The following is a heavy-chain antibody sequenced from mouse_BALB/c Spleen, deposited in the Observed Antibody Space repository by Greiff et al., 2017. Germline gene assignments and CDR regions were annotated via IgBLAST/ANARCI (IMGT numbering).Heavy chain of an antibody. V-gene: IGHV5-15*02. CDR2: ISNLAYSI. D-gene: IGHD1-1*01. J-gene: IGHJ3*01. Sequence: EVKLVESGGGLVQPGGSRKLSCAASGFTFSDYGMAWVRQAPGKGPEWVAFISNLAYSIYYADTVTGRFTISRENAKNTLYLEMSSLRSEDTAMYYCARDQDYGSSYGFAYWGQGTLVTVSA. CDR1: GFTFSDYG. CDR3: ARDQDYGSSYGFAY.